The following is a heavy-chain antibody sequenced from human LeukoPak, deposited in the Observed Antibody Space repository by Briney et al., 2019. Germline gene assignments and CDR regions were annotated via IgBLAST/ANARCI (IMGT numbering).Heavy chain of an antibody. CDR1: GFTFSSYA. CDR2: IYTGGST. Sequence: DPGGSLRLSCAASGFTFSSYAMSWVRQAPGKGLEWVSVIYTGGSTYYADSVEGRFTISRDNSKNTLYLLMNSLRAEDTAVYYCARGIPYFDYWGQGTLVTVSS. CDR3: ARGIPYFDY. V-gene: IGHV3-53*01. J-gene: IGHJ4*02.